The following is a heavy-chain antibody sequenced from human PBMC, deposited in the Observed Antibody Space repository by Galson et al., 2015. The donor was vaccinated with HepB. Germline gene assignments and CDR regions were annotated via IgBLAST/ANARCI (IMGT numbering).Heavy chain of an antibody. CDR2: IYPGDSDI. J-gene: IGHJ3*02. CDR3: ARPMIFGDAFDI. CDR1: GYRFTSHW. Sequence: QSGAEVKKPGESLKISCKGSGYRFTSHWIGWVRQMPGRGLEWMGIIYPGDSDIRYSPSFQGRVAVSADKSITTAYLQWSSLKASDTAMYYCARPMIFGDAFDIWGQGTMVTVSS. V-gene: IGHV5-51*03. D-gene: IGHD3/OR15-3a*01.